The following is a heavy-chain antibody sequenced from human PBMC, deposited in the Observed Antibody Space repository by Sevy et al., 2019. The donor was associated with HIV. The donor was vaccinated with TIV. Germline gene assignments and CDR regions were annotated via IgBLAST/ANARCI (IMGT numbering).Heavy chain of an antibody. Sequence: GGSLRLSCAASGFTFKTYSMNWVRQAPGKGLEWLSSISEYSRYIYYSDTVMGRFTISRANAKNLMYLQMNNLRVEDTAIYYCARDFTIFGVVSGIDYWGQGNLVTVSS. CDR3: ARDFTIFGVVSGIDY. CDR2: ISEYSRYI. D-gene: IGHD3-3*01. J-gene: IGHJ4*02. V-gene: IGHV3-21*04. CDR1: GFTFKTYS.